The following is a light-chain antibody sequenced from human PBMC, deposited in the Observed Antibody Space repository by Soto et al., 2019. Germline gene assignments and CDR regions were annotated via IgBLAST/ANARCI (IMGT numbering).Light chain of an antibody. CDR1: QSVSSN. CDR3: QQYNSCPWT. V-gene: IGKV3D-15*01. CDR2: GAS. Sequence: EIVLTQSPATLSVSPGERATLSCRASQSVSSNLAWYQQKPGQAPRLLIFGASTRATGIPARFTGSGSGTEFILTSTRLPSEDSAVYYHQQYNSCPWTFGQGTKVDIK. J-gene: IGKJ1*01.